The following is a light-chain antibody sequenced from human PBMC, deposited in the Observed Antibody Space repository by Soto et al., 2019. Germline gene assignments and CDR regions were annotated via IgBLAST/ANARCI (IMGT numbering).Light chain of an antibody. CDR3: CSYTSSSTRV. CDR1: SNDVGGYNY. J-gene: IGLJ1*01. CDR2: DVT. Sequence: QSALTQPASVSGSPGQSITIPCTGTSNDVGGYNYVSWYQQHPGKAPKLLIYDVTDRPSGVSNRFSGSKSGNTASLTISGLQPGDEADYYCCSYTSSSTRVFGTGTKLTVL. V-gene: IGLV2-14*03.